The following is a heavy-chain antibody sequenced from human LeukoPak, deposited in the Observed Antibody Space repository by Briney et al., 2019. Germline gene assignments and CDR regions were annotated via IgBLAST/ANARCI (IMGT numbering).Heavy chain of an antibody. Sequence: SETLSLTCTVSGVSISSSSYYWGWIRQPPGKGLEWIGSIYYSGSTYYNPSLKSRVTISVDTSKNQFSLKLSSVTAADTAVYYCARLVYGDYVFDYWGQGTLVTVSS. D-gene: IGHD4-17*01. CDR3: ARLVYGDYVFDY. J-gene: IGHJ4*02. V-gene: IGHV4-39*01. CDR1: GVSISSSSYY. CDR2: IYYSGST.